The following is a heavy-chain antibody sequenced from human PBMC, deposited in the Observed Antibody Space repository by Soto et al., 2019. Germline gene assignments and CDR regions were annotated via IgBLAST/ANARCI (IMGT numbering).Heavy chain of an antibody. Sequence: QVQLVESGGGVVQPGRSLRLSCAASGFTFSSYAMHWVRQAPGKGLEWVAVISYDGSNKYYADSVKGRFTISRDNSKNTLYLQMNSLRAEDTAVYYCARDPTMTTVTRYAFDIWGQGTMVTVSS. CDR1: GFTFSSYA. J-gene: IGHJ3*02. CDR3: ARDPTMTTVTRYAFDI. V-gene: IGHV3-30-3*01. D-gene: IGHD4-17*01. CDR2: ISYDGSNK.